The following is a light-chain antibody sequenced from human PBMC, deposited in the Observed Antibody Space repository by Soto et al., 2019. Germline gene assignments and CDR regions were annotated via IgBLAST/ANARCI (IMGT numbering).Light chain of an antibody. CDR3: QSYDNSLSGSRV. CDR1: SSNFGAGYD. CDR2: ANS. V-gene: IGLV1-40*01. J-gene: IGLJ3*02. Sequence: QAVVTQPPSVSGAPGQTVTISCSGTSSNFGAGYDAHWYQQLPGTAPKLLIYANSNRPSGVPDRFSGSMSGTSASLAITGLQAEDEADYYCQSYDNSLSGSRVFGGGTKLTVL.